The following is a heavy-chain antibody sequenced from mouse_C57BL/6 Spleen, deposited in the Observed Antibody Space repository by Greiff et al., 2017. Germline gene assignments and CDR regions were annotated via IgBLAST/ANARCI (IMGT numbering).Heavy chain of an antibody. V-gene: IGHV1-52*01. D-gene: IGHD2-5*01. CDR1: GYTFTSYW. J-gene: IGHJ4*01. CDR2: IDPSDSET. CDR3: ARSYYSNSYAMDY. Sequence: VQLQQPGAELVRPGSSVQLSCKASGYTFTSYWMHWVKQRPIQGLEWIGNIDPSDSETHYNQKFKDKATLTVDKSSSTAYMQLSSLTSEDSAVYYCARSYYSNSYAMDYWGQGTSVTVSS.